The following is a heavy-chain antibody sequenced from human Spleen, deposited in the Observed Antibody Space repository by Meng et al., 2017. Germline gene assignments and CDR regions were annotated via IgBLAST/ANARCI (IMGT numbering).Heavy chain of an antibody. CDR3: ARDGRGYCSSTSCYNYYYYGMDV. Sequence: GESLKISCAASGFSVSHNYMNWVRQAPGKGLEWVSSISSSSSYIYYADSVKGRFTISRDNAKNALYLQMNSLRAEDTAVYYCARDGRGYCSSTSCYNYYYYGMDVWGQGTTVTVSS. CDR1: GFSVSHNY. J-gene: IGHJ6*02. V-gene: IGHV3-21*01. D-gene: IGHD2-2*02. CDR2: ISSSSSYI.